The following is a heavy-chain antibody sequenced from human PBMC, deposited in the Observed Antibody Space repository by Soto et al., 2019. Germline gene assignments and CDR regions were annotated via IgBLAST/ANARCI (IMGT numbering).Heavy chain of an antibody. D-gene: IGHD1-7*01. Sequence: QVELVESGGGVGQPGRSLRLSCAASGFTVSYFGLHWVRQAPGKGLEWVAFISSDGGKAYYADSMKGRFTISRDNSKNTLDLQMNSLKPEDTAVYYCARDWAWNYDYWGQGTLVTVSS. CDR3: ARDWAWNYDY. CDR1: GFTVSYFG. V-gene: IGHV3-30-3*01. CDR2: ISSDGGKA. J-gene: IGHJ4*02.